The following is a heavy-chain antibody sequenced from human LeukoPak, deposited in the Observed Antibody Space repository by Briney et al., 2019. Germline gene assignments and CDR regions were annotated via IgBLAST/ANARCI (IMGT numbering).Heavy chain of an antibody. CDR3: AKANDILTGYGY. CDR2: ISGSGGST. Sequence: GGSLRLSCAASGFTFSSYAMSWVRQAPGQGLEWVSAISGSGGSTYYADSVKGRFTISRDNSKNTLYLQMNSLRAEDTAVYYCAKANDILTGYGYWGQGTLVTVSS. D-gene: IGHD3-9*01. J-gene: IGHJ4*02. V-gene: IGHV3-23*01. CDR1: GFTFSSYA.